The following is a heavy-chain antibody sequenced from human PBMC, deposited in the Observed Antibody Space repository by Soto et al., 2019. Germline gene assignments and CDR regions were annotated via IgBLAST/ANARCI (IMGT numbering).Heavy chain of an antibody. V-gene: IGHV4-61*01. CDR1: GGSVSSDSYC. D-gene: IGHD3-10*01. J-gene: IGHJ6*02. Sequence: PSETLSLTCTVAGGSVSSDSYCWSWVRQPPGKGLEWIGYIYHSGSTNYNPSLKSRVTISVDTSKNQFSLKLSSVTAADTAVYYCARGLWERVRGVIGMDVWGQGTTVTVSS. CDR2: IYHSGST. CDR3: ARGLWERVRGVIGMDV.